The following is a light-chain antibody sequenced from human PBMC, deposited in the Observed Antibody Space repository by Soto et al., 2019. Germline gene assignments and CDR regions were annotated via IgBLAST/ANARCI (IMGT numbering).Light chain of an antibody. J-gene: IGLJ2*01. V-gene: IGLV2-23*01. CDR2: EGS. Sequence: QSALTQPDSVSGSPGQSFTISCTGTSSDVGSYNLVSWYQQHPGKAPKLMIYEGSKRPSGVSNRFSGSKSGNTASLTISGLQAEDEADYYCCSYAGSSTLVFGGGTKLTVL. CDR3: CSYAGSSTLV. CDR1: SSDVGSYNL.